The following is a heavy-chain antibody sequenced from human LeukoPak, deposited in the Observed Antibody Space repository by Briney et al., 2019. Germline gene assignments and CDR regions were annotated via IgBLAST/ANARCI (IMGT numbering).Heavy chain of an antibody. CDR2: IYFRGST. D-gene: IGHD5-18*01. V-gene: IGHV4-61*08. J-gene: IGHJ3*01. CDR1: GGSISSGGYS. CDR3: TSSVDTSGFYFPYS. Sequence: PSETLSLTCAVSGGSISSGGYSWSWIRQPPGKGLEWIGYIYFRGSTNYNPSLKSRVSISVDTSKNQFSLKLTSVTAADTAVYYCTSSVDTSGFYFPYSWGQGTMVTVSS.